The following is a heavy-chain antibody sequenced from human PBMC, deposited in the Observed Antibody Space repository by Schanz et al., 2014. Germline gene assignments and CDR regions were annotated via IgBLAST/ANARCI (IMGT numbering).Heavy chain of an antibody. CDR3: TRDRGALINHNDALDL. CDR2: TSTDGTKT. CDR1: GFTFRGHA. V-gene: IGHV3-30*04. D-gene: IGHD3-16*01. Sequence: VQLVESGGGLVQRGGSLRLSCAASGFTFRGHAMHWVRQAPGQGLEKVAVTSTDGTKTYYAASVRGRFTISRDNSKNTVYLQMNSLRSEDTAVYYCTRDRGALINHNDALDLWGQGTMVSVSS. J-gene: IGHJ3*01.